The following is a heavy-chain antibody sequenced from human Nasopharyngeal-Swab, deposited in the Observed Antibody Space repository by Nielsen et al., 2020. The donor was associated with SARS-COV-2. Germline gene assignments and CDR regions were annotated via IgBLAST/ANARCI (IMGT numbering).Heavy chain of an antibody. Sequence: GESLKISCASSGFSFTYSIMDWVRQAPGKGLEWVSYITSSSSTRYYADSVKCRFTVSRDNAKNSLYLQMSSLRDEDTAVYYCVREFEATGATYLDYWGLGTLVTVSS. V-gene: IGHV3-48*02. CDR3: VREFEATGATYLDY. D-gene: IGHD1-26*01. J-gene: IGHJ4*02. CDR2: ITSSSSTR. CDR1: GFSFTYSI.